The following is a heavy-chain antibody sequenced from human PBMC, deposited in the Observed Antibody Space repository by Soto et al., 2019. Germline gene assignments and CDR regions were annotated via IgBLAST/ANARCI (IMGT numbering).Heavy chain of an antibody. CDR1: GYSFNNYG. Sequence: QVLLVQSGAEVKKPGASVNVSCKASGYSFNNYGLAWVRQAPGQGLVWLGWISPKSLYANYAQRFQGRVTMATGSSTGTVYMELRSLRSDDTSVYFCSRDMYERPDGAGIRHWFDPWGQGTLVTVSS. V-gene: IGHV1-18*01. D-gene: IGHD6-13*01. CDR3: SRDMYERPDGAGIRHWFDP. CDR2: ISPKSLYA. J-gene: IGHJ5*02.